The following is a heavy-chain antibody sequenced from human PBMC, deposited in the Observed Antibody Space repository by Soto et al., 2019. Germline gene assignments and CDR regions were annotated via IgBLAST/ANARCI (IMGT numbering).Heavy chain of an antibody. CDR2: IYYSGST. CDR3: ARHNYGSGSTYFDY. J-gene: IGHJ4*02. V-gene: IGHV4-59*08. D-gene: IGHD3-10*01. Sequence: QVQLQESGPGLVKPSETLSLTCTVSDGSISSYYWSWIRQPSGKGLEWIGYIYYSGSTNYNPSLKSRVTISVDTSKNQFSLKLNSMTAADTAVYYCARHNYGSGSTYFDYWGQGTLVTVSS. CDR1: DGSISSYY.